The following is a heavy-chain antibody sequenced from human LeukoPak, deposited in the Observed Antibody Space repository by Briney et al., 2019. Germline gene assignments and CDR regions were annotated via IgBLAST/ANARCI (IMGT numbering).Heavy chain of an antibody. J-gene: IGHJ4*02. V-gene: IGHV3-30-3*01. CDR3: ASTRMGGITGSEDY. CDR1: GFTFSSYA. CDR2: ISYDGSNK. Sequence: PGGSLRLSCAASGFTFSSYAMHWVRQAPGKGLEWVVVISYDGSNKYYADSVKGRFTISRDNSKNTLYLRMNSLRAEDTAVYYCASTRMGGITGSEDYWGQGTLVTVSS. D-gene: IGHD1-20*01.